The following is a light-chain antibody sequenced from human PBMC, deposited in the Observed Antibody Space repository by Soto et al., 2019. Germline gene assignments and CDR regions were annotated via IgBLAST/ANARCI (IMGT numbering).Light chain of an antibody. CDR2: AAS. CDR3: QQYYSYPPLT. V-gene: IGKV1-8*01. Sequence: AIRMTQSPSSLSASTGDRVTITCRASQGISSYLAWYQQKPGKAPKLLIYAASTLQSGVPSRFSGSGSGTDLTLNISCLQSEDFATYYCQQYYSYPPLTFGGGTKVEIK. CDR1: QGISSY. J-gene: IGKJ4*01.